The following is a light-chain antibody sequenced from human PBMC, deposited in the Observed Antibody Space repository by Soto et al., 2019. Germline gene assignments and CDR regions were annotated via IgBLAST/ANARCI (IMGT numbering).Light chain of an antibody. CDR1: SSYVGGYNY. CDR3: SSYTSSSTRV. Sequence: QSALTQPASVSGSPGQSITISCTGTSSYVGGYNYVSWYQQHPGKAPKLMIYDVSNRPLGVSNRFSGSKSGNTASLTISGLQAEDEADYYCSSYTSSSTRVFGTGTKVTVL. J-gene: IGLJ1*01. CDR2: DVS. V-gene: IGLV2-14*01.